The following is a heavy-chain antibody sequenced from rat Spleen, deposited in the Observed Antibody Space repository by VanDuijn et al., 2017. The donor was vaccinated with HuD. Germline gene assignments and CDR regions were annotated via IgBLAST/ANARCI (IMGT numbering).Heavy chain of an antibody. V-gene: IGHV5-29*01. CDR2: ISYEGITT. J-gene: IGHJ3*01. CDR1: GFTFKNYG. D-gene: IGHD1-4*01. CDR3: TRHDDPGVTTNWFAY. Sequence: EVQLVESGGGLVQPGRSLKVSCAASGFTFKNYGMAWVRQAPAKGLEWVAAISYEGITTYYRDSGGGRFTISSDNAKTTLYLQLDGLRSEDTATYYCTRHDDPGVTTNWFAYWGQGTLVTVSS.